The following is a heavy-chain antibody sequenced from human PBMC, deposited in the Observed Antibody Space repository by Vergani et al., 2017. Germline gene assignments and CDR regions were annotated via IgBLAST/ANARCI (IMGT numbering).Heavy chain of an antibody. V-gene: IGHV3-72*01. Sequence: VHLVESGGGVVQPGRSLRLSCAASGFTFSDHYMDWVRQAPGKGLEWVGRIRNKANDYTTQYAASVKGRFTISRDDSKSYLYLQMNSLQTEDTALYYCVRVKGSNWNDHLYDIWGQGTLVTVSS. D-gene: IGHD1-1*01. J-gene: IGHJ3*02. CDR3: VRVKGSNWNDHLYDI. CDR1: GFTFSDHY. CDR2: IRNKANDYTT.